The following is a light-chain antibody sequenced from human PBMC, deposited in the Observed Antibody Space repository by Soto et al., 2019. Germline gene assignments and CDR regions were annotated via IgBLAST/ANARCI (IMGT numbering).Light chain of an antibody. CDR2: DAS. CDR3: QQYDSYSSGP. V-gene: IGKV1-5*01. Sequence: DIQMTQSPSTLSASVGDRVTITCRASQTINSWLAWYQQKPGKAPKVLIFDASSLKPGVPSRFSGSGSGTEFTLTISNLQPDDFATYYCQQYDSYSSGPFGQGTKVEIK. J-gene: IGKJ1*01. CDR1: QTINSW.